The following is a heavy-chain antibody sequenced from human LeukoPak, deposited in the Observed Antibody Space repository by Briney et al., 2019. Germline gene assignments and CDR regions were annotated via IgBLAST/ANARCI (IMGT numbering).Heavy chain of an antibody. CDR3: ARRRSIYGDYDNWFDP. V-gene: IGHV1-46*01. CDR2: INPSGGST. Sequence: ASVKVSCKASGYTFTSYYMHWVRQAPGQGLEWMGIINPSGGSTSYAQKFQGRVTMTRDTSTSTVYMELSSLRSEDTAVYYCARRRSIYGDYDNWFDPWGQGTLVTVSS. D-gene: IGHD4-17*01. CDR1: GYTFTSYY. J-gene: IGHJ5*02.